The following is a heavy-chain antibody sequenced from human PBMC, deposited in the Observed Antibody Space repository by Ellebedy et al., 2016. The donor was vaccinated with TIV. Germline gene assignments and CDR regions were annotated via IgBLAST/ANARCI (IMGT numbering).Heavy chain of an antibody. D-gene: IGHD3-10*01. J-gene: IGHJ3*02. CDR3: ARAITIVRGIITPYVFDI. Sequence: GESLKISCAASGFTVSNNYINWVRQAPGKGLEWVSVIYSGGSTFFAAYVKGRFTISRDNSKNTLYLQMNILRAEDTAVYYCARAITIVRGIITPYVFDIWGQGTMVTVSS. V-gene: IGHV3-66*01. CDR1: GFTVSNNY. CDR2: IYSGGST.